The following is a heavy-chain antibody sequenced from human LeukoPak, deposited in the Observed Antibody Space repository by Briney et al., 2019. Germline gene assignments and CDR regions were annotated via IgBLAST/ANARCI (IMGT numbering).Heavy chain of an antibody. D-gene: IGHD2-21*01. Sequence: PGGSLRLSCAASGLTFSSYSMNWVRQAPGKGPEWVSSISSSSSYIYYADSVKGRFTISRDNAKNSLYLQMNSLRAEDTAVYYCAREAFRGGDCYDYWGQGTLVTVSS. CDR1: GLTFSSYS. J-gene: IGHJ4*02. V-gene: IGHV3-21*01. CDR3: AREAFRGGDCYDY. CDR2: ISSSSSYI.